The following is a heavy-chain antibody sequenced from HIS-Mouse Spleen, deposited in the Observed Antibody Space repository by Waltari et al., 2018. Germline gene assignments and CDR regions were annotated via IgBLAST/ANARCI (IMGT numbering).Heavy chain of an antibody. V-gene: IGHV3-23*01. CDR1: GFTFSRYA. J-gene: IGHJ4*02. D-gene: IGHD6-13*01. Sequence: EVQLLESGGGLVQPGGSLRLSCAASGFTFSRYAMSWVRLAPGKGLEWVSAISGSGGSTYYADSVKGRFTISRDNSKNTLYLQMNSLRAEDTAVYYCAKYAFGYSSSFDYWGQGTLVTVSS. CDR3: AKYAFGYSSSFDY. CDR2: ISGSGGST.